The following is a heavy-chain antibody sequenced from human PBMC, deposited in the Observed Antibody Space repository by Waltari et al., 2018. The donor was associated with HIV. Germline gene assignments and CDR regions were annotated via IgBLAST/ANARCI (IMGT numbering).Heavy chain of an antibody. CDR2: IYYSGST. Sequence: QVQLQESGPGLVKPSETLSLTCTVSGGSISSYYWSWIRQPPGKGLEWIGYIYYSGSTNYNPSLKIGVTISVDTSKNQFSLKLSSVTAADTAVYYCARDRDFWSGHYYYYGMDVWGQGTTVTVSS. CDR1: GGSISSYY. D-gene: IGHD3-3*01. CDR3: ARDRDFWSGHYYYYGMDV. J-gene: IGHJ6*02. V-gene: IGHV4-59*01.